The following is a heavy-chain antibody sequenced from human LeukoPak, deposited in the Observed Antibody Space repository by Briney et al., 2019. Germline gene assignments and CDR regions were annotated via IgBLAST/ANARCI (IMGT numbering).Heavy chain of an antibody. CDR1: GYTFTGYY. CDR3: ARDVVAWFGELPSSWFDP. V-gene: IGHV1-2*02. D-gene: IGHD3-10*01. CDR2: INPNSGGT. J-gene: IGHJ5*02. Sequence: GASVKVSCNTFGYTFTGYYMHWVRQAPGQGLEWMGWINPNSGGTNYAQKFQGRVTMTRDTSISTAYMEVSRLRSNDTAVYYCARDVVAWFGELPSSWFDPWGQGTLVTVSS.